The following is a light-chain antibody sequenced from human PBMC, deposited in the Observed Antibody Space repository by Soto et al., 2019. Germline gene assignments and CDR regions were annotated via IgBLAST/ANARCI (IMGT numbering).Light chain of an antibody. CDR2: DVT. J-gene: IGLJ2*01. CDR1: SSDVGGYTY. V-gene: IGLV2-8*01. Sequence: QSALTQPPSASGSPGQSVTISCTGTSSDVGGYTYVSWYQQHPGKAPKLMIYDVTKRPSGVPDRFSGSKSGNTASLTVSGLQAEDEADYYCSSYAGYNHVVFGGGTKLTVL. CDR3: SSYAGYNHVV.